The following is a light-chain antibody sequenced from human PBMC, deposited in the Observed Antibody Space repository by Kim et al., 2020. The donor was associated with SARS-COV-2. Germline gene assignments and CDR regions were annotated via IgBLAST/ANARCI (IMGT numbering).Light chain of an antibody. CDR3: SSYSSIRVVV. CDR2: DVS. V-gene: IGLV2-14*03. CDR1: SSDIGDYNY. J-gene: IGLJ2*01. Sequence: QSALTQPASVSGSPGQSITISCTGTSSDIGDYNYVSWYQQHPGKAPKLIIYDVSDRPSGVSNRFSGSKSGNTASLTISGLQAEDEADYYCSSYSSIRVVVFGGGTKVTVL.